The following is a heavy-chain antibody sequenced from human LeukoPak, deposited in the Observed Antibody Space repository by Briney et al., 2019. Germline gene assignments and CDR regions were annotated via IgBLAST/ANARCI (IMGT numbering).Heavy chain of an antibody. CDR1: GYTLINYW. Sequence: GESLKISCKASGYTLINYWIAWVRQMPGKGLEWMGNIFPVDSDPRYSPSFQGQVSISVDKSINTAYLQWSSLKASDTAIYYCARHHFAGGTDFWGQGTLVTVSS. J-gene: IGHJ4*02. D-gene: IGHD2-15*01. CDR2: IFPVDSDP. V-gene: IGHV5-51*01. CDR3: ARHHFAGGTDF.